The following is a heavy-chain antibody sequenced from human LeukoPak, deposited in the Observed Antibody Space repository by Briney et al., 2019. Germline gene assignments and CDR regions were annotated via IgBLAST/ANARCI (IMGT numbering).Heavy chain of an antibody. Sequence: SETLSLTCAVSGYSISSGYYWGWIRQPPGRGLEWIWSIFHSGSTYYNPSLKSRVTISVDTSKNQFSLKLSSVTAADTAVYYCARDFIAVAGTPDYWGQGTLVTVSS. V-gene: IGHV4-38-2*02. J-gene: IGHJ4*02. CDR2: IFHSGST. CDR1: GYSISSGYY. CDR3: ARDFIAVAGTPDY. D-gene: IGHD6-19*01.